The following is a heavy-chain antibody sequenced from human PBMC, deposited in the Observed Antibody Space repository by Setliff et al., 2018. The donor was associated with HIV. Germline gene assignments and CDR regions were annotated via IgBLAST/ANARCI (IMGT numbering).Heavy chain of an antibody. J-gene: IGHJ4*01. D-gene: IGHD2-15*01. V-gene: IGHV1-18*01. Sequence: EASVKVSCKASNYTLINYGVSWVRQAPGQGLEWMGWIGSYSGYTIYAQKFQDRLTMTTDTSTTTAYMELSSLRSEDTAVYYCARVGSYWTQFDYWGQGTLVTVSS. CDR1: NYTLINYG. CDR3: ARVGSYWTQFDY. CDR2: IGSYSGYT.